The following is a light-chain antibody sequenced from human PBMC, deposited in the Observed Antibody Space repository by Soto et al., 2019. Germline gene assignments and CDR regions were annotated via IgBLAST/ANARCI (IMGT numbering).Light chain of an antibody. CDR1: NSDVGGYNY. CDR3: SSYTSISTLYV. Sequence: LAQPASVSGSPGQSITISCTGTNSDVGGYNYVSWYQQHPGKAPELMIYEVSHRPSGVSNRFSGSKSDNTASLTISGLQAEDEADYYCSSYTSISTLYVFGTGTKVTVL. CDR2: EVS. V-gene: IGLV2-14*01. J-gene: IGLJ1*01.